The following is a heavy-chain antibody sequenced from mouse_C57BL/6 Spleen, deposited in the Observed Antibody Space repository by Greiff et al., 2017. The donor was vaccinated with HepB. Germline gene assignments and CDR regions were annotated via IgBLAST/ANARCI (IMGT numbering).Heavy chain of an antibody. J-gene: IGHJ1*03. D-gene: IGHD1-1*02. CDR3: ARPVYYGNWYFDV. V-gene: IGHV1-22*01. Sequence: EVHLQQSGPELVKPGASVKMSCKASGYTFTDYNMHWVKQSHGKSLEWIGYINPNNGGTSYNQKFKGKATLTVNKSSSTAYMELRSLTSEDSAVYYCARPVYYGNWYFDVWGTGTTVTVSS. CDR1: GYTFTDYN. CDR2: INPNNGGT.